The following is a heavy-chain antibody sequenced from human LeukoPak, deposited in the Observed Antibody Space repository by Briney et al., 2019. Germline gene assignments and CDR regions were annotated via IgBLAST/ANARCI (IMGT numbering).Heavy chain of an antibody. Sequence: SETLSLTCAVYGGPFSGYYWRWIRHPPGKGLEWIGEIKHRGSTNYNPSLKSRFTISVDTYKTQFSLKLSSVTATDTAVYYCARQLRWLQSPLVYWGEGTLLTVSS. D-gene: IGHD5-24*01. CDR1: GGPFSGYY. V-gene: IGHV4-34*01. CDR2: IKHRGST. CDR3: ARQLRWLQSPLVY. J-gene: IGHJ4*02.